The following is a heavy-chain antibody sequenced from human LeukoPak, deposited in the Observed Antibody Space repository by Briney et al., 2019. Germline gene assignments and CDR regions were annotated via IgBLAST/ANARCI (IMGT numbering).Heavy chain of an antibody. Sequence: GGSLRLSCAASGFTFRNHAMNWVRQAPGKGLEWVSRIKSDGSRTRYADSVKGRFTISRDNAKNTLYLQMNSLSAEDTAVYYCARDTYYYNSSAFYHYYYGMDVWGQGTTVTVSS. D-gene: IGHD3-22*01. V-gene: IGHV3-74*01. CDR3: ARDTYYYNSSAFYHYYYGMDV. CDR2: IKSDGSRT. CDR1: GFTFRNHA. J-gene: IGHJ6*02.